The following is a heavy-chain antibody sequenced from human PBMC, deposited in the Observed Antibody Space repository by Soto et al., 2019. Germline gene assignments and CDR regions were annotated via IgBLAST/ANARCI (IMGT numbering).Heavy chain of an antibody. CDR2: ISAYNGNT. Sequence: ASVKVSCKASGYTFTSYGISWVRQAPGQGLEWMGWISAYNGNTNYAQKLQGRVTMTTDTSTSTACMELRSLRSDDTAVYYCARTNPYYGDYVRVNAFDIWGQGTMVTVSS. J-gene: IGHJ3*02. V-gene: IGHV1-18*01. CDR3: ARTNPYYGDYVRVNAFDI. D-gene: IGHD4-17*01. CDR1: GYTFTSYG.